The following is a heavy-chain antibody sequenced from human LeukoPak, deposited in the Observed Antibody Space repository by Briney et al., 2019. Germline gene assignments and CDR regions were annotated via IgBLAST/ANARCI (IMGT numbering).Heavy chain of an antibody. CDR1: GFTFSRYA. CDR3: VKGLVVVTTRVDAFDI. Sequence: GGSLRLSCSASGFTFSRYAMHWVRQAPGKGLEYVSVITSSGGSTFYADSVKGRFTISRDNSKDKLYLQMSSLRAEDTAVYYCVKGLVVVTTRVDAFDIWGQGTLVTVSS. D-gene: IGHD2-21*02. J-gene: IGHJ3*02. CDR2: ITSSGGST. V-gene: IGHV3-64D*09.